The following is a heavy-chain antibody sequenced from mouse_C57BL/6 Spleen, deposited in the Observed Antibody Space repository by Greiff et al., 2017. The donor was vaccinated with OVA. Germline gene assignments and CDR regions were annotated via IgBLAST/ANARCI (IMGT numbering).Heavy chain of an antibody. J-gene: IGHJ3*01. CDR3: TPHDYDWFAY. CDR2: IDPETGGT. V-gene: IGHV1-15*01. D-gene: IGHD2-4*01. Sequence: QVQLQQSGAELVRPGASVTLSCKASGYTFTDYEMHWVKQTPVHGLEWIGAIDPETGGTAYNQKFKGKAILTADKSSSTAYMELRSLTSEDSAVYYCTPHDYDWFAYWGQGTLVTVSA. CDR1: GYTFTDYE.